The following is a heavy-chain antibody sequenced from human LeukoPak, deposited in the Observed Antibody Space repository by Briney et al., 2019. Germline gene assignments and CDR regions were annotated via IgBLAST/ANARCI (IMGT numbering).Heavy chain of an antibody. CDR3: ARGPAATVTLVDY. V-gene: IGHV3-21*01. Sequence: PGGSLRLSCAASGFTVSSNYMNWVRQAPGKGLEWVSSISSSSSYIYYADSVKGRFTISRDNAKNSLYLQMNSLRAEDTAVYYCARGPAATVTLVDYWGQGTLVTVSS. D-gene: IGHD4-17*01. J-gene: IGHJ4*02. CDR1: GFTVSSNY. CDR2: ISSSSSYI.